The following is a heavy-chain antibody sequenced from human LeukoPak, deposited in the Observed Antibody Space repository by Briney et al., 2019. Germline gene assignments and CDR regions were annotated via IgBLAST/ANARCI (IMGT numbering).Heavy chain of an antibody. CDR2: ISYDGSNK. CDR3: ARGGGGKFDY. D-gene: IGHD2-15*01. J-gene: IGHJ4*02. Sequence: GGSLRLSCAASGFTFSSYAMSWVRQAPGKGLEWVAVISYDGSNKYYADSVKGRFTISRDNSKNTLYLQMNSLRAEDTAVYYCARGGGGKFDYWGQGTLVTVSS. V-gene: IGHV3-30-3*01. CDR1: GFTFSSYA.